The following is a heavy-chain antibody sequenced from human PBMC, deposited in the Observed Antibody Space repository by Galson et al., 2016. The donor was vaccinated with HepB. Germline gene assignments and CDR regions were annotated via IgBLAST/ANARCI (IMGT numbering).Heavy chain of an antibody. CDR1: GASINSENW. D-gene: IGHD2-21*01. CDR2: MFHSGST. V-gene: IGHV4-4*02. J-gene: IGHJ6*02. Sequence: SETLSLTCAVSGASINSENWWGWVRQAPGKGLEWIGEMFHSGSTNYNPSLRSRVTIPVDKAKNQFSLRLSSVTAADTAVYYCARAMFIPADPPYFSYSMDLWGQGTTVTVYS. CDR3: ARAMFIPADPPYFSYSMDL.